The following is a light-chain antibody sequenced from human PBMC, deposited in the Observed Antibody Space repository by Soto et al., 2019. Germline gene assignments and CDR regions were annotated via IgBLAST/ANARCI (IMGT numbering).Light chain of an antibody. J-gene: IGLJ2*01. CDR3: AAWDDSVKGVL. V-gene: IGLV1-44*01. CDR1: ASNFGSNS. Sequence: QSVLTQSPSASGTPGQRVTISCSGSASNFGSNSVNWYQQLPGTAPKVVIYGNNQRPSGVPDRFSGSKSGTSASRAISGLQSDDEADYYCAAWDDSVKGVLFGGGTQLTVL. CDR2: GNN.